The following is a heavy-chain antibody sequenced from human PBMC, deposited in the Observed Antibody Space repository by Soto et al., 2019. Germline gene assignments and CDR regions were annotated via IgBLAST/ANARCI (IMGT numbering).Heavy chain of an antibody. D-gene: IGHD1-26*01. CDR3: ARGALSGGSYYNWFDP. CDR1: GSTFSSYG. V-gene: IGHV3-33*01. Sequence: SGGSLRLSCAASGSTFSSYGMHWVRQAPGKGLEWVAVIWYDGSNKYYADSVKGRFTISRDNSKNTLYLQMNSLRAEDTAVYYCARGALSGGSYYNWFDPWGQGTLVTVSS. J-gene: IGHJ5*02. CDR2: IWYDGSNK.